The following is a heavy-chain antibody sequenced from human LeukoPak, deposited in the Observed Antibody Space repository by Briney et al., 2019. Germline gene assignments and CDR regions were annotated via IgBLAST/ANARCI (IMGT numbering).Heavy chain of an antibody. V-gene: IGHV3-48*03. CDR3: ARELYSGSYNY. CDR2: ISSSGSTI. Sequence: GGSLRLSCAASGFTFSNYERNWVRQAPGNGLEWVSYISSSGSTIFYADSVKGRFTISRDNAKNSLYLQMNSLRAEDTAVYYCARELYSGSYNYWGQGTLVTVSS. J-gene: IGHJ4*02. D-gene: IGHD1-26*01. CDR1: GFTFSNYE.